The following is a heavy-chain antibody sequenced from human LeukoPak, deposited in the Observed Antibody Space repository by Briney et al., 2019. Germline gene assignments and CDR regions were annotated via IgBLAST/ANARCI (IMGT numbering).Heavy chain of an antibody. CDR1: GYTFTSYY. CDR3: ARTGGWIAAAGTVNYGMDV. Sequence: GASVKVTCKASGYTFTSYYMHWVRQAPGQGLEWMGWINPNSGGTNYAQKFQGRVTMTRDTSISTAYMELSSLRSEDTAVYYCARTGGWIAAAGTVNYGMDVWGQGTTVTVSS. V-gene: IGHV1-2*02. D-gene: IGHD6-13*01. CDR2: INPNSGGT. J-gene: IGHJ6*02.